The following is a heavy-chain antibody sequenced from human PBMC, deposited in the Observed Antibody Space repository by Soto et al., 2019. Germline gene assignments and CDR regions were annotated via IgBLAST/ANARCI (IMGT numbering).Heavy chain of an antibody. CDR2: INHSGST. CDR1: GGSFRGYY. V-gene: IGHV4-34*01. CDR3: AREGGWTKYDFWSGYYPREVYGMDV. D-gene: IGHD3-3*01. Sequence: SETMSLTCAVYGGSFRGYYWSWISQHPGKGLEWIGEINHSGSTNYSPSLKSRVTISVDTSKKQFSLKLSSVTAADTAVYYCAREGGWTKYDFWSGYYPREVYGMDVWGQGTTVTVSS. J-gene: IGHJ6*02.